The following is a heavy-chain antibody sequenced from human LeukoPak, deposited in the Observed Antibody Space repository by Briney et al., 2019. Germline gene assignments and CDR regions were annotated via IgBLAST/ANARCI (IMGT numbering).Heavy chain of an antibody. Sequence: GASVKVSCKASGYTLTSYGISWVRQAPGQGLEWMGWISAYNGNTNYAQKLQGRVTMTTDTSTSTAYMELRSLRSDDTAVYYCARAYDFWSGYSLDYYYGMDVWGQGTTVTVSS. J-gene: IGHJ6*02. V-gene: IGHV1-18*01. CDR3: ARAYDFWSGYSLDYYYGMDV. CDR1: GYTLTSYG. D-gene: IGHD3-3*01. CDR2: ISAYNGNT.